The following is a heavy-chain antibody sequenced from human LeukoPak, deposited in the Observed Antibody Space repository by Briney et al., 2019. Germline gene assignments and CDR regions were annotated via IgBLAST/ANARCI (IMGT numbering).Heavy chain of an antibody. D-gene: IGHD6-19*01. CDR1: GGSISSSKYY. V-gene: IGHV4-61*05. CDR2: IHSSGTT. CDR3: TRAKNQWLGNTWFDP. J-gene: IGHJ5*02. Sequence: PSETLSLTCIISGGSISSSKYYWGWIRQPPGKGLEWIGYIHSSGTTNYNPSLKSRVTISLDTSMNQFSLKLSSVTAADTAIYYCTRAKNQWLGNTWFDPWGQGTLVTVSS.